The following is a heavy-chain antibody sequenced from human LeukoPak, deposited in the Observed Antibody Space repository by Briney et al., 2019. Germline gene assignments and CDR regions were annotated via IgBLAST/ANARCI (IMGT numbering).Heavy chain of an antibody. D-gene: IGHD3-3*01. CDR1: GGSISSGDYY. J-gene: IGHJ5*02. Sequence: SETLSLTCTVSGGSISSGDYYWSWIRQPPGKGLEWIGYIYYSGSTNYNPSLKSRVTISVDTSKNQFSLKLSSVTAADTAVYYCARGGSYDLNWFDPWGQGTLVTVSS. CDR2: IYYSGST. V-gene: IGHV4-61*08. CDR3: ARGGSYDLNWFDP.